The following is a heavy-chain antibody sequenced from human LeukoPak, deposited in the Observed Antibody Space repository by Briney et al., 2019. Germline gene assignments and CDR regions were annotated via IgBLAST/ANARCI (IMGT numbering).Heavy chain of an antibody. J-gene: IGHJ5*02. CDR3: AKLGSSSSAAPGP. Sequence: PGGSLRLSCAASGFTFTRYSMTWVRQAPGKGLEWVSYISSSSSTIHYADSVKGRFTISRDNSKNTLYLQMNSLRAEDTAVYYCAKLGSSSSAAPGPWGQGTLVTVSS. D-gene: IGHD6-6*01. CDR1: GFTFTRYS. V-gene: IGHV3-48*01. CDR2: ISSSSSTI.